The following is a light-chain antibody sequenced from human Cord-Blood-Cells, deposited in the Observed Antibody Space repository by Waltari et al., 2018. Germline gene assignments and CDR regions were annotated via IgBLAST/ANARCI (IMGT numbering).Light chain of an antibody. V-gene: IGKV1-39*01. CDR1: QSISSY. Sequence: DIQMTQSQSSLSASVGDRVTITCRASQSISSYLNWYQQKLGKAPKLLIYAASSLQSGVPSRFSCSGSGTDFTLTISSLQPEDFATYYCQQSYSTPLTFGGGTKVEIK. CDR3: QQSYSTPLT. J-gene: IGKJ4*01. CDR2: AAS.